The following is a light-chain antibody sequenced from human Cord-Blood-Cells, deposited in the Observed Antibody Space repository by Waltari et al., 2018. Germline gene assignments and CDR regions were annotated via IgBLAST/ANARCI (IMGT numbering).Light chain of an antibody. CDR3: STYAGSNRV. J-gene: IGLJ2*01. Sequence: QSALTQPPSASGSPGQSVTISCTGTSSDVGGYNYVSWYQQHPGKDPKLLIYEVSKRPLWVPERFYVSKSGNTFSLTVTGLQSDDEADYYCSTYAGSNRVLGGATKLSGL. V-gene: IGLV2-8*01. CDR2: EVS. CDR1: SSDVGGYNY.